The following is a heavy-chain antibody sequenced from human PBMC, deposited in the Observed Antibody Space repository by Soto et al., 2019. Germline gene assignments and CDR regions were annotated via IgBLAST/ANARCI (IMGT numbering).Heavy chain of an antibody. CDR1: GFTFGSHG. CDR3: AKDLRTTISDYGMDV. Sequence: QVQPVESGGGLVQPGGSLRLTCVASGFTFGSHGMHWVRQAPGKGLEWVAVISYDETNEHYVDSVKGRFTISRDNSKSILYLQMNRLRPEDTAVYKCAKDLRTTISDYGMDVWGQGTTVTVSS. CDR2: ISYDETNE. V-gene: IGHV3-30*18. J-gene: IGHJ6*02.